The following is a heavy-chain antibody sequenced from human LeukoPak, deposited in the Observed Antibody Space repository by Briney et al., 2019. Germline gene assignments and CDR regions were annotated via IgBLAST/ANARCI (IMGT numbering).Heavy chain of an antibody. D-gene: IGHD6-13*01. CDR2: ISSSSSTI. CDR1: GFTFSSYS. V-gene: IGHV3-48*04. CDR3: AKDSRYSSSWYSYYFDY. J-gene: IGHJ4*02. Sequence: GSLRLSCAASGFTFSSYSMNWVRQAPGKGLEWVSYISSSSSTIYYADSVKGRFTISRDNAKNSLYLQMNSLRAEDTAVYYCAKDSRYSSSWYSYYFDYWGQGTLVTVSS.